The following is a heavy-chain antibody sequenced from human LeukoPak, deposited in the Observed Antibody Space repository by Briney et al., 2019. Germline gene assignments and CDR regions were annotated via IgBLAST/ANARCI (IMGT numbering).Heavy chain of an antibody. J-gene: IGHJ4*02. D-gene: IGHD3-10*01. CDR1: GFTFSSYG. Sequence: GGTLRLSCAASGFTFSSYGMSWVRQAPGKGLEWVSAISGSGGSTYYADSVKGRFTISRDNSKNTLYLQMNSLRAEDTAVYYCARDPYYGSGSDYWGQGTLVTVSS. CDR3: ARDPYYGSGSDY. CDR2: ISGSGGST. V-gene: IGHV3-23*01.